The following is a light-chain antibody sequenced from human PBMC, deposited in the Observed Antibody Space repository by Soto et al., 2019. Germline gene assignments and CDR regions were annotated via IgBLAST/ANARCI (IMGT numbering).Light chain of an antibody. CDR2: EVS. V-gene: IGLV2-23*02. CDR1: SSDFGSYNL. J-gene: IGLJ2*01. Sequence: QSVLTQPASVSGSPGQSITISCPGTSSDFGSYNLVSWYQQHPGKAPKLMIYEVSKRPSGVSNRFSGSKSGNTASLTISGLQAEDEADYYCCSYAGSSTSMVFGGGTKVTVL. CDR3: CSYAGSSTSMV.